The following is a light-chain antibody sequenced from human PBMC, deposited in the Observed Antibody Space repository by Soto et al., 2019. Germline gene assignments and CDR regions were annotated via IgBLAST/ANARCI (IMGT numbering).Light chain of an antibody. Sequence: DIVMTQSPDSLAVSLGERATINCRSSQSILYSSNSKNYLAWYQQKPGQPPKLLIYWASTREFGVPDRFSGSGFGADFSLTISSLQAEDGAVYYCQQYYSTPLTSGGGTKVEIK. CDR1: QSILYSSNSKNY. CDR3: QQYYSTPLT. V-gene: IGKV4-1*01. J-gene: IGKJ4*01. CDR2: WAS.